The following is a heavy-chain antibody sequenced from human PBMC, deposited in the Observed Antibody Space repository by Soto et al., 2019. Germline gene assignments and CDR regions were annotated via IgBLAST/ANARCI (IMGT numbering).Heavy chain of an antibody. Sequence: SETLSLTCTVSGGSISSGDYYWSWIRQPPGKCLEWIGYIYYSGSTYYNPSLKSRVTISVDTSKNQFSLKLSSVTAADTAVYYCARDQTYYDFWSGVTRNWFDPWGQGTLVTVYS. CDR1: GGSISSGDYY. CDR3: ARDQTYYDFWSGVTRNWFDP. J-gene: IGHJ5*02. D-gene: IGHD3-3*01. V-gene: IGHV4-30-4*01. CDR2: IYYSGST.